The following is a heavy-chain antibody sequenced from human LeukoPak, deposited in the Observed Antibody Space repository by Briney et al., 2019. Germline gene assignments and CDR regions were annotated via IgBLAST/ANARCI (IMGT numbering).Heavy chain of an antibody. Sequence: GESLKISCKGSGYSFTSYWIGWVRQMPGKGLEWMGIIYPGDSDTRYSPSFQGQVTISADKSISTAYLQWTSLKASDTAMYYCASGIEYSSSEDAFDIWGQGTKVTVSS. J-gene: IGHJ3*02. V-gene: IGHV5-51*01. D-gene: IGHD6-6*01. CDR3: ASGIEYSSSEDAFDI. CDR2: IYPGDSDT. CDR1: GYSFTSYW.